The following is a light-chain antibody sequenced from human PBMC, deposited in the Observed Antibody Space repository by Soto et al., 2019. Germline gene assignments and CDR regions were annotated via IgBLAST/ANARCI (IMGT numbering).Light chain of an antibody. J-gene: IGLJ2*01. V-gene: IGLV1-40*01. Sequence: QSVLTQPPSVSGAPGQRVTISCTGSSSNIGAGYDLHWYQQLPGTAPKLLIYGNSNRPSGVPDRFSGSKSGTSASLAITGLQAEDEADYYCQSYDSSLSVLVVFGGGTKLTVL. CDR3: QSYDSSLSVLVV. CDR1: SSNIGAGYD. CDR2: GNS.